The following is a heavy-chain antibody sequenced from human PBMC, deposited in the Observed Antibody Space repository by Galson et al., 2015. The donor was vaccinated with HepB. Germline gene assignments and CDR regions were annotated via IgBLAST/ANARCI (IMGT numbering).Heavy chain of an antibody. V-gene: IGHV5-51*03. CDR1: GYSFTSYW. CDR3: ARLDGITIFGVVAGYGMDV. Sequence: QSEAEVKKPGESPKISCKGSGYSFTSYWIGWVRQMPGTGLEWMGIIYPGDSDTRYSPSFQGQVTISADKSISTAYLQWSSLKASDTAMYYCARLDGITIFGVVAGYGMDVWGQGTTVTVSS. CDR2: IYPGDSDT. D-gene: IGHD3-3*01. J-gene: IGHJ6*02.